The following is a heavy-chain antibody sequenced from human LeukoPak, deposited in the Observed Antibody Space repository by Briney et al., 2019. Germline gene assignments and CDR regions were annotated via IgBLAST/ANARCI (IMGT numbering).Heavy chain of an antibody. CDR1: GFTFSSYA. D-gene: IGHD6-13*01. CDR2: ISGSGSST. J-gene: IGHJ2*01. CDR3: AKKVPGIAAAGDWYFDL. V-gene: IGHV3-23*01. Sequence: GGSLRLSCAASGFTFSSYAMSWVRQAPGKGLEWVSAISGSGSSTYYADSVKGRLTISRDNSKNTLYLQMNSLRAEDTAVYYCAKKVPGIAAAGDWYFDLWGRGTLVTVSS.